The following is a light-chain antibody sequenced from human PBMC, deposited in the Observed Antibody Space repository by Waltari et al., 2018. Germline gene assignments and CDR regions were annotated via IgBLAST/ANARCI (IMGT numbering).Light chain of an antibody. J-gene: IGKJ2*01. CDR2: DAS. V-gene: IGKV3-11*01. CDR1: QSVSSY. Sequence: EIVLTQSPATLSLSPGERANISCRASQSVSSYLAWYQQKPGQAPRLLIYDASNRATGIPARFSGSGSGTDFTLTISSLEPEDFAVYYCQQRSNWPPMYTFGQGTKLEI. CDR3: QQRSNWPPMYT.